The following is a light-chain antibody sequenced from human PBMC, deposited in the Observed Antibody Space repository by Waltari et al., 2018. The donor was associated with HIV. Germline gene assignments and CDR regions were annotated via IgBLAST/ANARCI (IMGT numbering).Light chain of an antibody. CDR1: SSDIGAYDS. V-gene: IGLV2-8*01. J-gene: IGLJ3*02. Sequence: QSALTPPPSASGSLGQSVTISCTGPSSDIGAYDSVPWFQQHPRSAPKLLLYEVTRRPSTVSDRFSGSRSGSTAFLTVAGLQPDDEATYFCSSYGDSLRVLFGGGTNVTVL. CDR3: SSYGDSLRVL. CDR2: EVT.